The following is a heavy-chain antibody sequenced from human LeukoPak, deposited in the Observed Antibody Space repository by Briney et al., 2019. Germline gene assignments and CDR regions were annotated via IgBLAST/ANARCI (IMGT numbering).Heavy chain of an antibody. CDR1: GGSISSYY. Sequence: PSETLSLTCTVSGGSISSYYWSWIRQPAGKGLEWIGHIYTSGSTNYNPSLKSRVTMSVDTSKNQFSLKLSSVTAADTAVYYCARVAGYCSSTSCSSVWFDPWGQGTLVTVSS. CDR3: ARVAGYCSSTSCSSVWFDP. V-gene: IGHV4-4*07. J-gene: IGHJ5*02. CDR2: IYTSGST. D-gene: IGHD2-2*01.